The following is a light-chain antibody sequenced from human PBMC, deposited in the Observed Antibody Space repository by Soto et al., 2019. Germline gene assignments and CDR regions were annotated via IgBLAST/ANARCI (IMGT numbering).Light chain of an antibody. Sequence: IQLTQSPFSLSASVGDRVTITCRASQGISSYLAWYQQKPGKAPNLLIYAASTLKSGVPSRFSGSGSGTDFTLTISSLQPEDFATYYCQQLNSYPRTFGQGTKVEIK. CDR2: AAS. CDR1: QGISSY. V-gene: IGKV1-9*01. CDR3: QQLNSYPRT. J-gene: IGKJ1*01.